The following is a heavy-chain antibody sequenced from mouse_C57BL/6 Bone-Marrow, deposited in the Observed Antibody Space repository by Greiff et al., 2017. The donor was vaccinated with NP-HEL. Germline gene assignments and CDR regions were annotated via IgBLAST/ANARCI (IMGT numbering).Heavy chain of an antibody. V-gene: IGHV1-55*01. J-gene: IGHJ4*01. Sequence: FQLQQPGAELVKPGASVKMSCKASGYTFTSYWITWVKQRPGQGLEWIGDIYPGSGSTNYNEKFKSKATLTVDTSSSTAYMQLSSLTSEDSAVYYCARVPIYYGYDGAMDYWGQGTSVTVSS. CDR2: IYPGSGST. D-gene: IGHD2-2*01. CDR1: GYTFTSYW. CDR3: ARVPIYYGYDGAMDY.